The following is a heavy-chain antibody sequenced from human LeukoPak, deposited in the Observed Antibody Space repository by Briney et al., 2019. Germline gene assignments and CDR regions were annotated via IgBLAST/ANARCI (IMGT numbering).Heavy chain of an antibody. V-gene: IGHV5-51*01. D-gene: IGHD3-10*01. Sequence: GESLKISCKGSGYSFTTYWIGWVRQMPGKGLEWMGIIYPGDSDTRYSPSFQGQVTISADKSISTAYPQWSSLKASDTAMYYCARRMRSLIFGGSGSYYFDYWGQGTLVTVSS. J-gene: IGHJ4*02. CDR1: GYSFTTYW. CDR2: IYPGDSDT. CDR3: ARRMRSLIFGGSGSYYFDY.